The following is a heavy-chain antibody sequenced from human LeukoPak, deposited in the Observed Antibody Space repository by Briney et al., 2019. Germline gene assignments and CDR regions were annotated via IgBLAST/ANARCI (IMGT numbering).Heavy chain of an antibody. CDR2: IYYSGST. CDR3: ARNYRAGSGKDDYYYYGMDV. Sequence: SETLSLTCTVSGGSVSSGSYYWSWLRQPPGKGLEWIGYIYYSGSTNYNPSLKSRVTISVDTSKNQFSLKLSSVTAADTAVYYCARNYRAGSGKDDYYYYGMDVWGQGTTVTVSS. V-gene: IGHV4-61*01. J-gene: IGHJ6*02. CDR1: GGSVSSGSYY. D-gene: IGHD3-10*01.